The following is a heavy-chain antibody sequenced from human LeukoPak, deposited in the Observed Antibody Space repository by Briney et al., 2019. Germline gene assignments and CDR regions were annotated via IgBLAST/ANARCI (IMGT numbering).Heavy chain of an antibody. Sequence: GGSLRLSCAASGFTFSSYEMNWVRQAPGKGLEWVSYISSSGSTIYYADSVKGRFTISRDNAKNSLYLQMNSLRAEDTAVYYCARNRITMVRGVTDYWGQGTLVTVSS. CDR1: GFTFSSYE. CDR3: ARNRITMVRGVTDY. V-gene: IGHV3-48*03. J-gene: IGHJ4*02. CDR2: ISSSGSTI. D-gene: IGHD3-10*01.